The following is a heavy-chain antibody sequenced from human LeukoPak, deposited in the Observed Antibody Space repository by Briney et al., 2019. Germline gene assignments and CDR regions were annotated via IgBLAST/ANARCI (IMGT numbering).Heavy chain of an antibody. D-gene: IGHD1-1*01. CDR1: GFTFSSYA. CDR2: ISYDGSNK. J-gene: IGHJ4*02. CDR3: ARAGSGNID. V-gene: IGHV3-30-3*01. Sequence: PGRSLRLSCAASGFTFSSYAMHWVRQAPGKGLEWVAVISYDGSNKYYADSVKGRFTISRDNSKNTLYLQMNSLRAEDTAVYYCARAGSGNIDWGQGTLVTASS.